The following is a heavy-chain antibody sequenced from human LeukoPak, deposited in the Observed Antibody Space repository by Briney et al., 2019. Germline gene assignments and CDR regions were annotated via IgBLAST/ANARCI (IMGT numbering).Heavy chain of an antibody. J-gene: IGHJ4*02. D-gene: IGHD6-6*01. CDR3: AREEYSSSSGMYFDY. V-gene: IGHV3-20*04. CDR2: INWNGGGT. CDR1: GFTFDDYG. Sequence: GGSLRLSCAASGFTFDDYGMSWVRQAPGKGLEWVSGINWNGGGTGYADSVKGRFTISRDNAKNSLYLQMNSLRAEATALYYCAREEYSSSSGMYFDYWGQGTLVTVSS.